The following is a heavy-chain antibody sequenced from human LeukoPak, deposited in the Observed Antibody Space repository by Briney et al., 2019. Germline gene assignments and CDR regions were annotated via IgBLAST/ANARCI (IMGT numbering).Heavy chain of an antibody. D-gene: IGHD5-18*01. V-gene: IGHV3-23*01. CDR3: AKGRGYSYGTFDY. J-gene: IGHJ4*02. CDR2: ISGSGGST. CDR1: GFTFSSYS. Sequence: GGSLRLSCAASGFTFSSYSMHWVRQAPGKGLEWVSAISGSGGSTYYADSVKGRFTISRDNSKNTLYLQMNSLRAEDTAVYYCAKGRGYSYGTFDYWGQGTLVTVSS.